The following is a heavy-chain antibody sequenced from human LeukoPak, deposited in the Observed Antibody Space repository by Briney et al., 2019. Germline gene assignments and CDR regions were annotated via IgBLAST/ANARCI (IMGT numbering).Heavy chain of an antibody. Sequence: SETLSLTRTVSGGSISSYYWSWIRQPPGKALEWIEYIYYSGSTNYNPYLKSRVTISVDTSKNQFSLKLSSVTAADTAVYYCARLKGPDYNWFDPWGQGTLVTVSS. CDR3: ARLKGPDYNWFDP. CDR1: GGSISSYY. V-gene: IGHV4-59*08. CDR2: IYYSGST. J-gene: IGHJ5*02.